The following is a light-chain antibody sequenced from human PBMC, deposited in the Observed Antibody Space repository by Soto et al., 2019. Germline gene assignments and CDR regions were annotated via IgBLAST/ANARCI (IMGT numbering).Light chain of an antibody. V-gene: IGLV2-14*03. J-gene: IGLJ1*01. Sequence: QSVLTQPASVSGSPGHSIAISCTGTSSDVGSYNYVSWYQHHPGKAPKVMIYDVSSRPSGVSNRFSGSKSGNTASLTISGLQAEDEADYYCISYTTISTYVFGTGTKVTVL. CDR1: SSDVGSYNY. CDR3: ISYTTISTYV. CDR2: DVS.